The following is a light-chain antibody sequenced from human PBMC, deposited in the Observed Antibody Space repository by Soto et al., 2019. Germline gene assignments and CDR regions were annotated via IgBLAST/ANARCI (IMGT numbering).Light chain of an antibody. CDR3: QQYKRYSLT. CDR2: DGF. J-gene: IGKJ4*01. Sequence: DIQMTQSPSTLSASVGDRVTITCRASQSINNWLAWYQQKPGKAPKLLIYDGFSLESGVPLRFGGSGFGTEFTLTISSLQPDDSATYYCQQYKRYSLTFGGGTKVEIK. CDR1: QSINNW. V-gene: IGKV1-5*01.